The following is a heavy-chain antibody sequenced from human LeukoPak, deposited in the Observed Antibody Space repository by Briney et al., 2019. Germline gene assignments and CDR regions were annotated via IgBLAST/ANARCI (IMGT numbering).Heavy chain of an antibody. CDR3: ARAPTTRMDV. V-gene: IGHV3-48*03. CDR1: GFTFSSYE. J-gene: IGHJ6*02. D-gene: IGHD4-17*01. CDR2: ISSSGSAA. Sequence: GGSLRLSCAASGFTFSSYEMNWVRQPPEKGLEWVSYISSSGSAAYYADSAKGRFTISRDNAKNSLYLQMNSLRAEDTAVYYCARAPTTRMDVWGQGTTVTVSS.